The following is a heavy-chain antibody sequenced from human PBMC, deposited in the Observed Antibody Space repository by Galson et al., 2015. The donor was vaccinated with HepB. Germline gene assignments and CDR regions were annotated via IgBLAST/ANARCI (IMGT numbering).Heavy chain of an antibody. J-gene: IGHJ4*02. CDR1: GFTFSHYG. D-gene: IGHD7-27*01. V-gene: IGHV3-30*18. CDR3: AKDSTGVYFDS. Sequence: SLRLSCAASGFTFSHYGMHWVRQAPGKGLEWVAIILYDGSKEYYADSVKGRFTISRDNSKNTVYLVMNSLTAEDTAVYYCAKDSTGVYFDSWGQGTLVTVSS. CDR2: ILYDGSKE.